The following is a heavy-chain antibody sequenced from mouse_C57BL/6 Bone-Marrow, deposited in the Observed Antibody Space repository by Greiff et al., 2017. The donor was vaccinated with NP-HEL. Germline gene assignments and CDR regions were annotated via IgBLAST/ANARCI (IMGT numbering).Heavy chain of an antibody. CDR3: ARESITTVVLDY. CDR2: ISDGGSYT. V-gene: IGHV5-4*01. D-gene: IGHD1-1*01. J-gene: IGHJ2*01. Sequence: EVKLVESGGGLVKPGGSLKLSCAASGFTFSSYAMSWVRQTPEKRLEWVATISDGGSYTYYPDNVKGRFTISRDNATNNLYLQMSHLKSEDTAMYYCARESITTVVLDYWGQGTTLTVSS. CDR1: GFTFSSYA.